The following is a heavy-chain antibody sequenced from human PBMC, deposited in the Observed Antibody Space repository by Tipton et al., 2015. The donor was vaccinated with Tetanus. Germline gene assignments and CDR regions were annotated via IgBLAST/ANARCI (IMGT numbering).Heavy chain of an antibody. CDR3: ARDRGDYIYYGMDV. Sequence: QLVQSGAELKKPGASVKVSCKAFGYTFTAQYMYWVRQAPGQGLEWMGWIDPNSGGTKYAQKFQGRVTMTRDTSISTIHMELSRLKSDDTAVYYCARDRGDYIYYGMDVWGQGTTVTVSS. CDR2: IDPNSGGT. V-gene: IGHV1-2*02. J-gene: IGHJ6*02. CDR1: GYTFTAQY. D-gene: IGHD3-22*01.